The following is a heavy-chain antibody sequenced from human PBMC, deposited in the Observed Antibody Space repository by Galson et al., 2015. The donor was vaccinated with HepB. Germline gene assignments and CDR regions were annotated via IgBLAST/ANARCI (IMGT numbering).Heavy chain of an antibody. CDR1: GFTFSSYS. D-gene: IGHD3-22*01. Sequence: SLRLSCAASGFTFSSYSMNWVRQAPGKGPEWVSSISSSSSYIYYADSVKGRFTISRDNAKNSLYLQMNSLRAEDTAVYYCARGKRVRYYDSSGYYGSAFDIWGQGTMVTVSS. J-gene: IGHJ3*02. V-gene: IGHV3-21*01. CDR2: ISSSSSYI. CDR3: ARGKRVRYYDSSGYYGSAFDI.